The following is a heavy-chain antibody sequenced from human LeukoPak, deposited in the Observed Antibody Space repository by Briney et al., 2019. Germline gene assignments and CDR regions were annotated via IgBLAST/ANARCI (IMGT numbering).Heavy chain of an antibody. D-gene: IGHD3-10*01. CDR2: IDHTGST. CDR3: ARERLAMVRGVIPKEAWGWFDP. V-gene: IGHV4-59*12. J-gene: IGHJ5*02. CDR1: DDSITIYY. Sequence: PSETLSLTCTVSDDSITIYYWTWIRQPPGKGLEWIGYIDHTGSTNYNPSLKSRATISVDTSKNQFSLELSSVTAADTAVYYCARERLAMVRGVIPKEAWGWFDPWGQGTLVTVSS.